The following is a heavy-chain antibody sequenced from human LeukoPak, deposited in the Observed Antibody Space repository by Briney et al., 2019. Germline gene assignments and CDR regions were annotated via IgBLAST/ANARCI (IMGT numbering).Heavy chain of an antibody. CDR2: KFYSGGT. D-gene: IGHD4-17*01. CDR3: AREWGDYGDWNWFDP. V-gene: IGHV4-39*07. CDR1: SGSITSSSYY. J-gene: IGHJ5*02. Sequence: SETLSLTCTVSSGSITSSSYYWVWIRQPPGMGLEWIGSKFYSGGTYYNPSLKSRVTLSVDASKNQFSLKLSSVTAADTAVYYCAREWGDYGDWNWFDPWGQGTLVTVSS.